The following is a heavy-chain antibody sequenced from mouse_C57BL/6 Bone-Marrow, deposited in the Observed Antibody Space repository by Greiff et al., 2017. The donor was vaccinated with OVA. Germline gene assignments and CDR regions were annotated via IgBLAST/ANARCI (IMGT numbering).Heavy chain of an antibody. CDR3: ASAHAMDY. Sequence: VKLQESGAELARPGASVKMSCKASGYTFTSYTMHWVKQRPGQGLEWIGYINPSSGYTKYNQKFKDKATLTADKSSSTAYMQLSSLTSEDSAIYYCASAHAMDYWGQGTSVTVSS. V-gene: IGHV1-4*01. CDR1: GYTFTSYT. J-gene: IGHJ4*01. CDR2: INPSSGYT.